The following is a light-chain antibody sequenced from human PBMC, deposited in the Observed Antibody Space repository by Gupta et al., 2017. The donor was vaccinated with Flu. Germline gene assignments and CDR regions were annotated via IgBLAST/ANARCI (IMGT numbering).Light chain of an antibody. Sequence: QSALTQPASVSGSPGQSITISCTGTTRDIGSYTSVSWYQHHPGKAPRLIIFDVYDRPSGVSNRFSGSKSGNTASLTISGLQTEDEADYYCSSFTSTSTRVFGTGTRVNVL. CDR2: DVY. J-gene: IGLJ1*01. CDR1: TRDIGSYTS. CDR3: SSFTSTSTRV. V-gene: IGLV2-14*01.